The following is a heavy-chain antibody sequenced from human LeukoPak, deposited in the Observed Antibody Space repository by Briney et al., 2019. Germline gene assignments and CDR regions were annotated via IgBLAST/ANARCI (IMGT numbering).Heavy chain of an antibody. Sequence: PGGSLRLSCAASGFTFSSYWMSWVRQAPGKGLEWVALIKYDGIDKQYLDSVKGRFTISRDNAKNSVYLEMNSLRAEDTALNYSVSNRGWLQFDNWGQGTLVTVSS. J-gene: IGHJ4*02. V-gene: IGHV3-7*01. CDR3: VSNRGWLQFDN. CDR2: IKYDGIDK. CDR1: GFTFSSYW. D-gene: IGHD5-24*01.